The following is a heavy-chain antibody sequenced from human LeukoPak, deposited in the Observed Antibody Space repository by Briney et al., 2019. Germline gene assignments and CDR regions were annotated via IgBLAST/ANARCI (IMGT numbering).Heavy chain of an antibody. V-gene: IGHV3-9*01. D-gene: IGHD3-3*01. J-gene: IGHJ4*02. CDR2: ISWNSGSI. CDR1: GFTFDDYA. CDR3: AKVHYDFWSGSKNDYFDY. Sequence: RSGGSLRLSCAASGFTFDDYAMHWVRQAPGKGLEWVSGISWNSGSIGYADSVKGRFTISRDNAKNSLYLQMNSLRAEDTALYYCAKVHYDFWSGSKNDYFDYWGQGTLVTVSS.